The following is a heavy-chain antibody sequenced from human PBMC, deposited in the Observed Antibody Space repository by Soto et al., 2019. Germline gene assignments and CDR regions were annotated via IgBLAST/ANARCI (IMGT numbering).Heavy chain of an antibody. V-gene: IGHV3-33*01. CDR3: ARDYDFWSGYGGLYYGMDV. D-gene: IGHD3-3*01. CDR1: GFTFSSYG. J-gene: IGHJ6*02. Sequence: GESLRLSCAASGFTFSSYGMHWVRQAPGKGLEWVAVIWYDGSNKYYADSVKGRFTISRDNSKNTLYLQMNSLRAEDTAVYYCARDYDFWSGYGGLYYGMDVWGQGTTVTVSS. CDR2: IWYDGSNK.